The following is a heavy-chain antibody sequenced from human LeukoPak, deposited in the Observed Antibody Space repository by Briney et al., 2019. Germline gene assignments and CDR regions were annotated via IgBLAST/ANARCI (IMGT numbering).Heavy chain of an antibody. Sequence: PGRSLRLSCAASGFTFSIFGMHWVRQAPGKGLEWVAVIWYDGSNKYYADSVKGRFTISRDSSKNTLFLHMNTLRAEDTAIYYCAKDRTVGASYWYFDLWGRGTLVTVSS. CDR3: AKDRTVGASYWYFDL. J-gene: IGHJ2*01. D-gene: IGHD1-26*01. CDR2: IWYDGSNK. CDR1: GFTFSIFG. V-gene: IGHV3-33*06.